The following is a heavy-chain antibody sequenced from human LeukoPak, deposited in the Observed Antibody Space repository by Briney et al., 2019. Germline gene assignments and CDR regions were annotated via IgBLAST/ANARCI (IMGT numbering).Heavy chain of an antibody. CDR3: ARAPGIAAAGKGNFQH. D-gene: IGHD6-13*01. J-gene: IGHJ1*01. Sequence: PGGSLRLSCAASRFTFSSYWMSWVRQAPGKGLEWVANIKQDGSEKYYVDSVKGRFTISRDNAKNSLYLQMNSLRAEDTAVYYCARAPGIAAAGKGNFQHWGQGTLVTVSS. V-gene: IGHV3-7*01. CDR2: IKQDGSEK. CDR1: RFTFSSYW.